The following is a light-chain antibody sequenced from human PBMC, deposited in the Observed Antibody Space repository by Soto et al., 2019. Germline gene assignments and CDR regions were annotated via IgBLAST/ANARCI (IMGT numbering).Light chain of an antibody. CDR2: DVS. V-gene: IGLV2-14*03. CDR1: STDVGGDNY. J-gene: IGLJ1*01. CDR3: NSYTSATTLRGV. Sequence: QSALTQPASVSGSPGQSITISCTGTSTDVGGDNYVSWYQQYPGKAPKLIIYDVSSRPSGVSDRFSGSKSGNTASLTISELQAEDEADYYCNSYTSATTLRGVFGVGTKVTVL.